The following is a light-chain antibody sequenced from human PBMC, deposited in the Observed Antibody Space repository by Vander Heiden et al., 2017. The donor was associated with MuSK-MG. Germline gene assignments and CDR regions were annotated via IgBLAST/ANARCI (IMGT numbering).Light chain of an antibody. CDR2: AAS. Sequence: DIQMTQSPSSLSASVGDRVTITCRASQSISSYLNWYQQKPGKAPKLLIYAASSLQSGVPSRFSGSGSGTDFTLTISRLQPEDFATYYCQQSYSTPRTFGPWTKVDIK. J-gene: IGKJ3*01. CDR1: QSISSY. V-gene: IGKV1-39*01. CDR3: QQSYSTPRT.